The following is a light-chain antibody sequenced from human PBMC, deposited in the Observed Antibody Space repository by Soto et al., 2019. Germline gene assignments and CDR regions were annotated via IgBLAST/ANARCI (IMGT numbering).Light chain of an antibody. V-gene: IGLV2-14*03. Sequence: QSVLTQPSSLSGSPGQSITVSCTGISSDVGGSNYVSWYQQHPGKAPRLIIFDVNNRPSGVSPRFSGSKSGNTASLTISGLQAEDEAHYFCTSYRRGPIYVFGTGTKVTVL. CDR1: SSDVGGSNY. CDR2: DVN. J-gene: IGLJ1*01. CDR3: TSYRRGPIYV.